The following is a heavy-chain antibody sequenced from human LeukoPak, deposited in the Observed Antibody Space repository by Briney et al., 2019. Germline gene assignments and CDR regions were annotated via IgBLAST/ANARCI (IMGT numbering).Heavy chain of an antibody. J-gene: IGHJ1*01. CDR3: ASALIAAAGQVQH. V-gene: IGHV4-4*07. D-gene: IGHD6-13*01. CDR1: GGSISSYY. Sequence: PSETLSLTCIVSGGSISSYYWSWIRQSAGKGLEWIGRIYTSGSTNYNPTLKSRVTMSVDTSKNQFSLKLNSVTAADTAVYYCASALIAAAGQVQHWGQGTLVTVSS. CDR2: IYTSGST.